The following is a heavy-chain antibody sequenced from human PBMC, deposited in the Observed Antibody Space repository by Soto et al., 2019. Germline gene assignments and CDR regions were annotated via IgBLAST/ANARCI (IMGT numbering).Heavy chain of an antibody. J-gene: IGHJ4*02. CDR3: ARGLRYFDWLLSGFDY. CDR1: GGSFSGYY. V-gene: IGHV4-34*01. CDR2: INHSGST. Sequence: QVQLQQWGAGLLKPSETLSLTCAVYGGSFSGYYWSWIRQPPGKGLEWSGEINHSGSTNYNPSLKSRVPISVDTSKNQFSLKLSSVTAADTAVYYCARGLRYFDWLLSGFDYWGQGTLVTVSS. D-gene: IGHD3-9*01.